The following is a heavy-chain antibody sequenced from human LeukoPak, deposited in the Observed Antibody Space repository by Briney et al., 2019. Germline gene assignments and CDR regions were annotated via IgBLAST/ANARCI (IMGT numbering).Heavy chain of an antibody. J-gene: IGHJ4*02. Sequence: GGSLRLSCAASGFTFRNAGISWAGRPQGKGREWVGRIKRKTDGGAPEYSAPVKGRFTFSRDDTKNTVYLQMDSLKTEDTAVYYCATDLLDSWGQGTLVTVSS. V-gene: IGHV3-15*01. CDR1: GFTFRNAG. CDR3: ATDLLDS. CDR2: IKRKTDGGAP.